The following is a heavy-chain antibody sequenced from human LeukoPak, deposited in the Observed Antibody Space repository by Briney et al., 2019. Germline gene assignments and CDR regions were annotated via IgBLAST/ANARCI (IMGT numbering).Heavy chain of an antibody. D-gene: IGHD4-17*01. Sequence: GGSLRLSCAASGFTFSSYGMHWVRQAPGKGLEWVAVIWYDGSNKYYADSVKGRFTISRDNSKNTLYLQMNSLRAEDTAVYYCAAPGRDDYGDYNAFDIWGQGTMVTVSS. CDR1: GFTFSSYG. CDR3: AAPGRDDYGDYNAFDI. V-gene: IGHV3-33*01. CDR2: IWYDGSNK. J-gene: IGHJ3*02.